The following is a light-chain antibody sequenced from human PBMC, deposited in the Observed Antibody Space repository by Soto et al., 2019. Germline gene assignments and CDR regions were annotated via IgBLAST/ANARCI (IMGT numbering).Light chain of an antibody. J-gene: IGLJ2*01. CDR2: EAS. CDR3: SSYTSSSTLV. V-gene: IGLV2-14*02. Sequence: QSALTQPASVSGSPGQSITISCTGTSSNVGSYKLVSWYQQHPGKAPKLIIYEASYRPSGVSDRFSGSKSGNTASLTISGLQAEDEADYYCSSYTSSSTLVFGGGTQLTVL. CDR1: SSNVGSYKL.